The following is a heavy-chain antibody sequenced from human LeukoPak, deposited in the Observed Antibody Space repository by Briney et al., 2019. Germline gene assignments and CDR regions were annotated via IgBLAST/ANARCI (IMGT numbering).Heavy chain of an antibody. D-gene: IGHD6-13*01. CDR1: GGSFSGYY. CDR2: INHSGST. Sequence: PSETLSLTCAVHGGSFSGYYWSWIRQPPGKGLEWIGEINHSGSTNYNPSLKSRVTISVDTSKNQFSLKLSSVTAADTAVYYCARVMQQLTRSQDYWGQGTLVTVSS. CDR3: ARVMQQLTRSQDY. V-gene: IGHV4-34*01. J-gene: IGHJ4*02.